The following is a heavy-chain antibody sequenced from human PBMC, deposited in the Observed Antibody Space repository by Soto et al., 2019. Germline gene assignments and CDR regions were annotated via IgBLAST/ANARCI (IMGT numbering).Heavy chain of an antibody. CDR3: VRGYCTTSPCSGAFQF. CDR1: GFSFTGYY. CDR2: INAHSGGT. V-gene: IGHV1-2*02. D-gene: IGHD2-15*01. Sequence: ASVKVSCKASGFSFTGYYIHWLRQAPGQGLEWMGWINAHSGGTEYAQKFRGRVTMTIDTSTTTAYMELRNLTSEDTAVYFSVRGYCTTSPCSGAFQFWGQGPLVPVSS. J-gene: IGHJ1*01.